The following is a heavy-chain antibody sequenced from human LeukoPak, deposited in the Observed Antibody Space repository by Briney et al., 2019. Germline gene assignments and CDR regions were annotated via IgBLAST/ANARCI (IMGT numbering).Heavy chain of an antibody. CDR1: GGSISPYY. Sequence: PSETLSLTCTVSGGSISPYYWSWIRQPPGKGLEWIGYIYYSGSTNYNPSLKSRVIISVDTSKNQFSLKLSSVTAADTAVYYCARAFYPGYYSYMAVWGKGTTVTVSS. CDR2: IYYSGST. CDR3: ARAFYPGYYSYMAV. V-gene: IGHV4-59*01. D-gene: IGHD3-3*02. J-gene: IGHJ6*03.